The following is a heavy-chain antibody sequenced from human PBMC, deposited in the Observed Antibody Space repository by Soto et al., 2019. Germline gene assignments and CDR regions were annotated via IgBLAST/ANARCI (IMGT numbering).Heavy chain of an antibody. J-gene: IGHJ4*02. CDR2: TNGDGSTI. Sequence: PGGSLRLSCAASGFTFSSFWMHWVRQAPGKGLEWVSRTNGDGSTINYADSVKGRFTISRDNAKNTLYLEMNSLRVEDTAVYYCTRDIGGWRGYWGPGTLVTVS. CDR1: GFTFSSFW. D-gene: IGHD3-10*01. V-gene: IGHV3-74*01. CDR3: TRDIGGWRGY.